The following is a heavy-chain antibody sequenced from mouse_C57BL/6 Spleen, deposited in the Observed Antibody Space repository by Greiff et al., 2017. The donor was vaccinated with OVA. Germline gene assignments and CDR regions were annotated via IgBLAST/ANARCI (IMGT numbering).Heavy chain of an antibody. J-gene: IGHJ3*01. D-gene: IGHD1-1*01. V-gene: IGHV5-17*01. CDR3: AVGGYYGFAY. CDR2: FSRGSSTI. Sequence: DVQLVESGGGLVKPGGSLKLSCAASGFTFSDYGMHWVRQAPEKGLEWVAYFSRGSSTIYYADTVKGRFTISRDNAKNTLFLQMTSLRSEDTAMYYCAVGGYYGFAYWGQGTLVTVSA. CDR1: GFTFSDYG.